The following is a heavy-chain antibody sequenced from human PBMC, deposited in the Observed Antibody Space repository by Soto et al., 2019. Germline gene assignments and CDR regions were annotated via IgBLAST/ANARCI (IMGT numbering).Heavy chain of an antibody. CDR1: GFTFSSYG. D-gene: IGHD3-22*01. Sequence: QVQLVESGGGVVQPGRSLRLSCAASGFTFSSYGMHWVREAPGKGLEWVAVISYDGSNKYYADSLKGRLTISRDNSKNTAYLQKNSLRAEDTAVYYCAKECVYDTSGWSFDYWGHGTLVSVSS. CDR3: AKECVYDTSGWSFDY. J-gene: IGHJ4*01. CDR2: ISYDGSNK. V-gene: IGHV3-30*18.